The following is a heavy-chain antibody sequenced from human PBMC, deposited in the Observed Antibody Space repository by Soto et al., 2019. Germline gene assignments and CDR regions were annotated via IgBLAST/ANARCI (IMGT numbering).Heavy chain of an antibody. D-gene: IGHD6-19*01. CDR1: GYTFTSYG. V-gene: IGHV1-18*01. CDR3: ARDRKAVAGTGYYYYYGMDV. CDR2: ISAYNGNT. J-gene: IGHJ6*02. Sequence: ASVKVSCKASGYTFTSYGISWVRQAPGQGLEWMGWISAYNGNTNYAQKLQGRVTMTTDTSTSTAYMELRSLRSDDTAVYYCARDRKAVAGTGYYYYYGMDVWGQGTTVTVSS.